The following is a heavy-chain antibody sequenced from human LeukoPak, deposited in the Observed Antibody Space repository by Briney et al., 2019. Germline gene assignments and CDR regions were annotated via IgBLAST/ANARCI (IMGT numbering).Heavy chain of an antibody. V-gene: IGHV3-48*03. CDR1: GFTFSSYE. CDR2: ISSSGSTI. CDR3: AELGITMIGGV. D-gene: IGHD3-10*02. J-gene: IGHJ6*04. Sequence: LAGGSLRLSCAASGFTFSSYEMNWVRQAPGKGLEWVSYISSSGSTICYADSVKGRFTISRDNAKNSLYLQMNSLRAEDTAVYYCAELGITMIGGVWGKGTTDTISS.